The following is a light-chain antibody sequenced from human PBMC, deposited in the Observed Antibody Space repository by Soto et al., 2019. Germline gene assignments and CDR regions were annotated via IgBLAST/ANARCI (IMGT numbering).Light chain of an antibody. CDR1: QSVSSN. CDR2: GAS. Sequence: IEMTQSPATLSVSPGERTTLSCRASQSVSSNLVWYQQKPGQAPRLLIYGASTRVTGIPARFSGSWSGTEFTLTISSLQSEDFAVYYCQQYHNWWTFGQGTKV. J-gene: IGKJ1*01. V-gene: IGKV3-15*01. CDR3: QQYHNWWT.